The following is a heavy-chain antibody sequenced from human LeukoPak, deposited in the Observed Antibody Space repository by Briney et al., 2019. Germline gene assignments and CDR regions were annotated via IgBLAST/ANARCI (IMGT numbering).Heavy chain of an antibody. V-gene: IGHV4-39*01. J-gene: IGHJ4*02. Sequence: PSETLSLTCTVSGGSIRYSSYYWGWIRQPPGKGLEWIGSVYYSGSTCSNPSLKSRVTIFVDTSKNQFSLKLTSVTAADTGVYYCARLNNEFWYWGQGALVTVSS. CDR1: GGSIRYSSYY. CDR2: VYYSGST. D-gene: IGHD3-3*01. CDR3: ARLNNEFWY.